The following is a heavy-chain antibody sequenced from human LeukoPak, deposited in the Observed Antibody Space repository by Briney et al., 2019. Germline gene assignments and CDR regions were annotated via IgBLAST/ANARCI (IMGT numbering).Heavy chain of an antibody. Sequence: SETLSLTCTVSGVSISNSSYYWGWIRQPPGKGLEWIGSIYYSGSTFYNPSLKSRVTISVDTSKNQFSLKLSSVTAADTAVYYCARGSTADYWGQGTLVTVSS. D-gene: IGHD4-11*01. CDR3: ARGSTADY. V-gene: IGHV4-39*07. CDR1: GVSISNSSYY. CDR2: IYYSGST. J-gene: IGHJ4*02.